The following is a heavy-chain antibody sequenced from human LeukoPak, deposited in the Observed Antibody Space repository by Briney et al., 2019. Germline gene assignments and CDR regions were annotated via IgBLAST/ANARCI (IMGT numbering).Heavy chain of an antibody. CDR3: VRGKGSGTYYGFDY. V-gene: IGHV5-51*01. D-gene: IGHD3-10*01. J-gene: IGHJ4*02. CDR1: GYSFTSYW. CDR2: IYPGDSDT. Sequence: GESLKISCKGSGYSFTSYWIGWVRQMPGKGLEWMGIIYPGDSDTRYSPSFQGQVTISADKSISIVYLHWSSLKASDTAIYYCVRGKGSGTYYGFDYWGQGTVVSVVS.